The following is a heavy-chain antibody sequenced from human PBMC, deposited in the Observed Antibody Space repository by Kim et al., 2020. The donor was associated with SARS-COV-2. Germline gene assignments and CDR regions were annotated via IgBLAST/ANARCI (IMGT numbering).Heavy chain of an antibody. CDR2: T. D-gene: IGHD3-10*01. CDR3: ARGGDPHGMDV. J-gene: IGHJ6*02. Sequence: TYYPGSVKGRFTISRENAKNSLYLQMNSLRAGDTAVYYCARGGDPHGMDVWGQGTTVTVSS. V-gene: IGHV3-13*01.